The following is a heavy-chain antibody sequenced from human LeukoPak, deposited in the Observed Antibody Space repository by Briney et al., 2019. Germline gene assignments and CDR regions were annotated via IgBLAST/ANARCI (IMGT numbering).Heavy chain of an antibody. Sequence: GGSLRLSCAASRFAVRSNYLSWVRQAPGKGLEWVSVIYSGGRTYYADSVKGRFTISRDNSKNTLYLQMNSLRAEDTAVYYCAKGFGDYYYYYMDVWGKGTTVTVSS. J-gene: IGHJ6*03. CDR1: RFAVRSNY. D-gene: IGHD3-16*01. CDR2: IYSGGRT. V-gene: IGHV3-53*01. CDR3: AKGFGDYYYYYMDV.